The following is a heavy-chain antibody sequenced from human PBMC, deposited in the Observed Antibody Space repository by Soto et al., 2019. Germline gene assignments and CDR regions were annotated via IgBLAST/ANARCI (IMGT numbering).Heavy chain of an antibody. CDR1: GRSISSHY. Sequence: SETCLTCTVSGRSISSHYWSWVRQAPGKGLEWIGHIYYRGSTSYNPSLRSRSTISVDTSNNQFSLKLNSVTTADTAVYYCARDGREASGMDVWGQGTKVTVSS. J-gene: IGHJ6*02. CDR3: ARDGREASGMDV. D-gene: IGHD1-26*01. CDR2: IYYRGST. V-gene: IGHV4-59*11.